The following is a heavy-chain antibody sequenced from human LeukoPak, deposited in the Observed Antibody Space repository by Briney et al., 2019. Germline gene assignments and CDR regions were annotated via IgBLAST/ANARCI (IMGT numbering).Heavy chain of an antibody. CDR1: GGSFSGYY. Sequence: SETPSLTCAVYGGSFSGYYWSWIRQPPGKGLEWIGEINHSGSTNYNPSLKSRVTISVDTSKNQFSLKLSSVTAADTAVYYCARRPSLRLLWFGESRGYYFDYWGQGTLVTVSS. J-gene: IGHJ4*02. D-gene: IGHD3-10*01. V-gene: IGHV4-34*01. CDR3: ARRPSLRLLWFGESRGYYFDY. CDR2: INHSGST.